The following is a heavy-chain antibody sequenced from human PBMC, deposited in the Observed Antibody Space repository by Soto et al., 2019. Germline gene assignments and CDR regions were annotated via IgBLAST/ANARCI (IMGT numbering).Heavy chain of an antibody. V-gene: IGHV3-30*18. CDR1: GFTFSSYG. J-gene: IGHJ4*02. D-gene: IGHD6-19*01. Sequence: QVQLVESGGGVVQPGRSLRLSCAASGFTFSSYGMHWVRQAPGKGLEWVAVISYDGSNKYYADSVKGRFTISRDNSKNTLYLQMNSLIAEDTAVYYCAKDDRIFGRSSGWNYFDYRGQGTLVTVSS. CDR2: ISYDGSNK. CDR3: AKDDRIFGRSSGWNYFDY.